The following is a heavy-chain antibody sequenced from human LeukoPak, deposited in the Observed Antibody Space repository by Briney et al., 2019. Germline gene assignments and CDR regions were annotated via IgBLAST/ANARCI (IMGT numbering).Heavy chain of an antibody. Sequence: PGGSLRLSCVASGFTFNSYGMYWVRQAPGKGLEWVAVIWYDGSNKYYADSVKGRFTISRDNSKNTLYLQMNSLRAEDTAVYYCARVLCSGGTCLDAFDIWGQGTMVTVSS. CDR3: ARVLCSGGTCLDAFDI. CDR1: GFTFNSYG. J-gene: IGHJ3*02. V-gene: IGHV3-33*01. D-gene: IGHD2-15*01. CDR2: IWYDGSNK.